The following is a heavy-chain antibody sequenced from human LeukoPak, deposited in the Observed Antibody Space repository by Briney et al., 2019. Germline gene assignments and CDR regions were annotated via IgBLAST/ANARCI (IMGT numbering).Heavy chain of an antibody. V-gene: IGHV3-30*03. CDR2: ISYDGSNK. CDR3: AAAGGLRYY. D-gene: IGHD3-16*01. CDR1: GFTFSSYG. J-gene: IGHJ4*02. Sequence: GGSLRLSCAASGFTFSSYGTHWVRQAPGKGLEWVAVISYDGSNKYYADSVKGRFTITRDNSKNTLYLQMNSLRAEDTAVYYCAAAGGLRYYWGQGTLVTVSS.